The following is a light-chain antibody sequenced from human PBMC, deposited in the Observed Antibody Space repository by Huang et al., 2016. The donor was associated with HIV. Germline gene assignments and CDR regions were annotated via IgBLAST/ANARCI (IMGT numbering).Light chain of an antibody. Sequence: EIVLTQSPVTLSLSPGDRATLSCRASQSIGTYLAWSQQKSGQAPRLLIYDVSNRAAGVPARFSASGSETYFTLTIASLDPDDFAIYHCQQRSKWPLTFGGGTKVEMK. CDR2: DVS. V-gene: IGKV3-11*01. J-gene: IGKJ4*01. CDR1: QSIGTY. CDR3: QQRSKWPLT.